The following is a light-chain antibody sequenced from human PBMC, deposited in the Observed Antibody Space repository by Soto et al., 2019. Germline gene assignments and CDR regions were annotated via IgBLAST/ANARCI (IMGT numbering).Light chain of an antibody. CDR3: ETWDSNTRV. J-gene: IGLJ2*01. Sequence: QSALTQSSSASASLGSSVKLTCTLSSGHRSYIIAWHQQQPGTAPRYLMKLEDSGGYNRGSGVPDRFSGSSSGADRYLTISNLQSEDEADYYSETWDSNTRVFGGGTKLTVL. CDR1: SGHRSYI. V-gene: IGLV4-60*03. CDR2: LEDSGGY.